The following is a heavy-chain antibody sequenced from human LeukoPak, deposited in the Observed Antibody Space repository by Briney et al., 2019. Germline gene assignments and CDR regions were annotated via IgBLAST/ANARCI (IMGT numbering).Heavy chain of an antibody. Sequence: GGSLRLSCAASGFTFSSYAMTWVRQAVGKGLEWVSIISGSETTTYYADSVKGRFTISRDSSKNTLYLQMNSLRAEDTAVHYCAKSRGESRGASNYWGQGTLVTVSS. D-gene: IGHD1-26*01. CDR2: ISGSETTT. V-gene: IGHV3-23*01. J-gene: IGHJ4*02. CDR1: GFTFSSYA. CDR3: AKSRGESRGASNY.